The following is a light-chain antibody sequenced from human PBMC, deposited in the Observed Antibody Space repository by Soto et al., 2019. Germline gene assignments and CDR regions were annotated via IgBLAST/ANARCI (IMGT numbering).Light chain of an antibody. CDR2: DAS. V-gene: IGKV1-33*01. CDR3: QQYSNLIT. J-gene: IGKJ5*01. Sequence: DIEMTQSPSSLSASVEDRVLITCRASQSISNHLNWYQQKLGKAPKLLIYDASNLETGVPSRFSGSGSGTYFSFTISSLQPEDFATYYCQQYSNLITFGQGTRLEIK. CDR1: QSISNH.